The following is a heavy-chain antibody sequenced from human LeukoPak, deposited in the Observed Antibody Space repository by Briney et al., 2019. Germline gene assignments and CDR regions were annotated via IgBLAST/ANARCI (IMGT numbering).Heavy chain of an antibody. CDR2: INPNSGGT. CDR1: GYTFTGYY. CDR3: ARGRNSVYYFNVVAPSYFGY. D-gene: IGHD3-22*01. V-gene: IGHV1-2*06. Sequence: ASVKVSCKASGYTFTGYYMHWVRQAPGQGLEWMGRINPNSGGTNYAQKFQGRVTMTGNTSINTAYMDLSRLRSDDTAVYYCARGRNSVYYFNVVAPSYFGYWGQGTLVTVSS. J-gene: IGHJ4*02.